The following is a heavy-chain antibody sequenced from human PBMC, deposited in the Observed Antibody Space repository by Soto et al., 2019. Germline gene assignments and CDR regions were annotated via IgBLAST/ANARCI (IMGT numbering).Heavy chain of an antibody. CDR1: GFTFSSYG. V-gene: IGHV3-30*18. D-gene: IGHD2-15*01. J-gene: IGHJ5*02. CDR2: ISYDGSNK. Sequence: PGGSLRLSCAASGFTFSSYGMHWVRQAPGKGLEWVAVISYDGSNKYYADSVKGRFTISRDNSKNTLYLQMNSLRAEDTAVYYCAKDNLVVVAATRKRMNWFDPWGQGTLVTVSS. CDR3: AKDNLVVVAATRKRMNWFDP.